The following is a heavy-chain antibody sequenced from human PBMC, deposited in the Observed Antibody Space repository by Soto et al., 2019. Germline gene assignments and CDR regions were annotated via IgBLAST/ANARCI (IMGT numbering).Heavy chain of an antibody. D-gene: IGHD3-22*01. V-gene: IGHV1-3*01. J-gene: IGHJ3*02. CDR3: ARGGYYDSSGYYDHAFDI. CDR1: GYTFTSYA. Sequence: ASVKVSCKASGYTFTSYAMHWVRQAPGQRLEWMGWINAGNGNTKYSQKFQGRVTITRDTSASTAYMELSSLRSEDTAVYYCARGGYYDSSGYYDHAFDIWGQGTMVTVSS. CDR2: INAGNGNT.